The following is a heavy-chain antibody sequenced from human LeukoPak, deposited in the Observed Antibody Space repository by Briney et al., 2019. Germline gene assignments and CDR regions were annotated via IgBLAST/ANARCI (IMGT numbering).Heavy chain of an antibody. J-gene: IGHJ4*02. V-gene: IGHV3-30*02. CDR1: GFTFSSYA. D-gene: IGHD3-22*01. Sequence: PPGGSLRLSCAASGFTFSSYAMHWVRQAPCKGLEWVAVIWYGGSNKYYADSVKGRFTISRDNSKNTLYLQMNSLRAEDTAVYYCAKDKGHYYDSSGYFDYWGQGTLVTVSS. CDR2: IWYGGSNK. CDR3: AKDKGHYYDSSGYFDY.